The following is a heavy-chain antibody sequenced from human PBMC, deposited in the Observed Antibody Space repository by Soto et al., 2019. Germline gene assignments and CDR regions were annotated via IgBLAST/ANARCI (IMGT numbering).Heavy chain of an antibody. D-gene: IGHD3-3*01. CDR2: ISGSGGST. CDR3: AESGVHDFWSGYYIDY. V-gene: IGHV3-23*01. CDR1: GFTFSSYA. Sequence: GGSLRLSCAASGFTFSSYAMSWVRQAPGKGLEWVSAISGSGGSTYYADSVKGRFTISRDNSKNTLYLQMNSLRAEDTAVYYCAESGVHDFWSGYYIDYWGQGTLVTVSS. J-gene: IGHJ4*02.